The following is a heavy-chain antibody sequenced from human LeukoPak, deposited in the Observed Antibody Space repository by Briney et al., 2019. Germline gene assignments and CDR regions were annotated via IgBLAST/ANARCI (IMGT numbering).Heavy chain of an antibody. CDR1: GGSISSGGYS. V-gene: IGHV4-30-2*01. CDR3: ARGSPYDSSSPPPPPAFDI. D-gene: IGHD3-22*01. Sequence: SETLSLTCAVSGGSISSGGYSWSWIRQPPGKGLEWIGYIYHSGSTYYNPSLKSRVTISVDTSKNQFSLKLSSVTAADTAVYYCARGSPYDSSSPPPPPAFDIWGQGTMVTVS. J-gene: IGHJ3*02. CDR2: IYHSGST.